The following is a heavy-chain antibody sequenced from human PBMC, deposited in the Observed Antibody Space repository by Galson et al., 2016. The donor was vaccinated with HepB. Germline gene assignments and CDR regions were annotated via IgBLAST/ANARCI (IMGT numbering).Heavy chain of an antibody. CDR2: INPLGGST. D-gene: IGHD1-26*01. J-gene: IGHJ4*02. Sequence: SVKVSCKASGYTFTSYYMHWVRQAPGQGLEWIGLINPLGGSTNYAQNFQGRVTLTRDTSTSTVYMDLSSLRSEDTAVYYCARAQHIIVGQFDYWGQGTLVTVSS. V-gene: IGHV1-46*01. CDR3: ARAQHIIVGQFDY. CDR1: GYTFTSYY.